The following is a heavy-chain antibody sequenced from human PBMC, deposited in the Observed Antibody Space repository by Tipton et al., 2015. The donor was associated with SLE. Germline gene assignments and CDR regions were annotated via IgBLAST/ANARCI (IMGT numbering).Heavy chain of an antibody. J-gene: IGHJ4*02. Sequence: LSCTVSGGSISSYYWSWIRQPPGKGLEWIGYIYYSGSTNYNPSLKSRVTISVDTSKNQFSLKLSSVTAADTAVYYCAGREQWLAYWGQGTLVTVSS. CDR3: AGREQWLAY. CDR1: GGSISSYY. CDR2: IYYSGST. V-gene: IGHV4-59*01. D-gene: IGHD6-19*01.